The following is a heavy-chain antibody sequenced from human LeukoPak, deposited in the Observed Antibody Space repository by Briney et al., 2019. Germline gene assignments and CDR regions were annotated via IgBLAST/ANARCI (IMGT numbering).Heavy chain of an antibody. CDR1: GGSTSSGDSY. CDR2: IYYSGRT. Sequence: SQTLSLTCTVSGGSTSSGDSYWGWIRQPPGKGLEWIGYIYYSGRTCSNPSLKTEVTIAVDTYKIQFSLKLSSVTAADTSVYYCAREADSGFIFDYWGQGTLVTVSS. CDR3: AREADSGFIFDY. J-gene: IGHJ4*02. D-gene: IGHD6-19*01. V-gene: IGHV4-30-4*01.